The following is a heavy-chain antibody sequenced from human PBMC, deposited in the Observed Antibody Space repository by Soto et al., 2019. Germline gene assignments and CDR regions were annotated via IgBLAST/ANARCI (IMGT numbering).Heavy chain of an antibody. CDR2: TYYRSKWYN. V-gene: IGHV6-1*01. CDR1: GDIVSSNSAA. CDR3: AREAHLSAYGMDV. Sequence: PSQNLSLTRAMAGDIVSSNSAAWNWSRQSPSRGLEWLGRTYYRSKWYNDYAVSVKSRITINPDTSKNQFSLQLNSVTPEDMSVYYCAREAHLSAYGMDVWGQGTTVTVS. J-gene: IGHJ6*02.